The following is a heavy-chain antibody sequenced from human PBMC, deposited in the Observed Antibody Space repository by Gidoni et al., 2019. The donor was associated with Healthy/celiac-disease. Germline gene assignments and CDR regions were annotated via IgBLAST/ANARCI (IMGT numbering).Heavy chain of an antibody. Sequence: QVQLVESGGGLVKPGGSLRLSCAASGFTFSDYYMRWIRQAPGKGVEWVSYISSSSSYTNYADSVKGRFTISRDNAKNSLYLQMNSLRAEDTAVYYCARDVRDYGDPKYAFDIWGQGTMVTVSS. CDR2: ISSSSSYT. V-gene: IGHV3-11*05. D-gene: IGHD4-17*01. CDR1: GFTFSDYY. CDR3: ARDVRDYGDPKYAFDI. J-gene: IGHJ3*02.